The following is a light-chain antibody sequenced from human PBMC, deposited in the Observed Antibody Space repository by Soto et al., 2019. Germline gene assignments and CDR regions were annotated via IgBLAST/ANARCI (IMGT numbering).Light chain of an antibody. CDR1: QSVSSND. V-gene: IGKV3-20*01. CDR2: GVS. Sequence: EIVLTQSPGTLSLSPGGRATLSCRASQSVSSNDLAWFQQKLGQAPRLLIYGVSRRATGIPDRFSGSGSGTNFTLTISRLEPEDFAVYYCQQYGSSPYTFGQGTKLEIK. J-gene: IGKJ2*01. CDR3: QQYGSSPYT.